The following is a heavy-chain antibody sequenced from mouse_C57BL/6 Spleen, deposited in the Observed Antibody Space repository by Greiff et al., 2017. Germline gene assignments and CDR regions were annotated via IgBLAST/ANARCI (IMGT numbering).Heavy chain of an antibody. CDR2: IDPSDSET. D-gene: IGHD2-2*01. CDR3: ARSGGYDLFDY. V-gene: IGHV1-52*01. CDR1: GYTFTSYW. J-gene: IGHJ2*01. Sequence: QVQLQQPGAELVRPGSSVKLSCKASGYTFTSYWMHWVKQRPIQGLEWIGNIDPSDSETHYNQKFKDKATLTVDKSSSTAYMQLSSLTSEDSAVYYCARSGGYDLFDYWGQGTTLTVSS.